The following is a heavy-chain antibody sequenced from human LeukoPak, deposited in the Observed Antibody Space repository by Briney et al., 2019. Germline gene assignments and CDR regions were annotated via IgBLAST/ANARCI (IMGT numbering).Heavy chain of an antibody. CDR2: IYSGGST. Sequence: GGSLRLSGAASGFTVSSNYMSWVRQAPGKGLEWVSVIYSGGSTYYADSVKGRFTISRDNSKNTLYLQMNSLRAEDTAVYYCSRQAATRYYYYYMDVWGKGTTVTVSS. CDR1: GFTVSSNY. V-gene: IGHV3-53*01. J-gene: IGHJ6*03. D-gene: IGHD2-15*01. CDR3: SRQAATRYYYYYMDV.